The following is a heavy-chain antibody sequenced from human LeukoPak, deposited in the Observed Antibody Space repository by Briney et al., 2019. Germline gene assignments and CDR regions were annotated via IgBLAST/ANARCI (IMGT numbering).Heavy chain of an antibody. CDR3: ARENSGSYREFDY. CDR2: IYTSGST. Sequence: SETLSLTCTVSGGSNSSYYWSWIRQPAGKGLEWIGRIYTSGSTNYNASLKSRVSMSVDTSKNQFSLKLSSVTAADTAVFYCARENSGSYREFDYWGQGPWSPSPQ. CDR1: GGSNSSYY. V-gene: IGHV4-4*07. D-gene: IGHD1-26*01. J-gene: IGHJ4*02.